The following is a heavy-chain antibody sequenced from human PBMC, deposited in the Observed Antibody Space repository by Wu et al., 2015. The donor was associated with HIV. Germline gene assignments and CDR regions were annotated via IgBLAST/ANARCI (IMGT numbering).Heavy chain of an antibody. CDR3: ASRSWSSGWYKGGADAFDI. J-gene: IGHJ3*02. Sequence: QVQLVQSGAEVKKPGASVKVSCKASGYTFTGYYMHWVRQAPGQGLEWMGWINPNSGGTNYAQKFQGRVTMTRDTSISTAYMELSRLRSDDTAVYYCASRSWSSGWYKGGADAFDIWGQGTMVTVSS. CDR2: INPNSGGT. CDR1: GYTFTGYY. D-gene: IGHD6-19*01. V-gene: IGHV1-2*02.